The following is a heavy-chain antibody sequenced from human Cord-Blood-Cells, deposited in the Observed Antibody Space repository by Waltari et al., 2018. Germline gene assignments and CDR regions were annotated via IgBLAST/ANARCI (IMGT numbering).Heavy chain of an antibody. CDR3: APASGIAATSVAFDY. Sequence: EVQLVQSGAEVKKPGEFLKISCKGSGYSFISYWIGWVRQMPGNGLEWMGIIYPGDSDTRASPSCQGPVTISADKAISTAYLQWSSLKASDTAMYYCAPASGIAATSVAFDYGGQGTLVTVSS. V-gene: IGHV5-51*01. CDR2: IYPGDSDT. CDR1: GYSFISYW. J-gene: IGHJ4*02. D-gene: IGHD6-13*01.